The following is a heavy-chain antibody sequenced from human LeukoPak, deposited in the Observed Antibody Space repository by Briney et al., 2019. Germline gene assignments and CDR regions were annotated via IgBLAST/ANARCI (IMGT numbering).Heavy chain of an antibody. CDR3: ARDPPIYDYGGLIFDY. CDR1: GFTFTTYG. J-gene: IGHJ4*02. D-gene: IGHD4-23*01. Sequence: GGTLRLSCSASGFTFTTYGMNWVRQAPGKGLEWVSGIGGSGTRTYYADSVKGRFTISRDNSKNSLYLQMNSLRAEDTAVYYCARDPPIYDYGGLIFDYWGQGTLVTVSS. CDR2: IGGSGTRT. V-gene: IGHV3-23*01.